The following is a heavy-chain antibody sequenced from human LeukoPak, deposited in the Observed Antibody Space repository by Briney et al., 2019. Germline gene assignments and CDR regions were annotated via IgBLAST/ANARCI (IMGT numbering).Heavy chain of an antibody. CDR1: GVSISSCY. J-gene: IGHJ5*02. V-gene: IGHV4-59*08. D-gene: IGHD3-22*01. CDR2: IYYSGST. CDR3: ARSPPYYYDSSGYYRNNWFDP. Sequence: SESLSLTCTVSGVSISSCYWSWIRQSPGKGLEWIGYIYYSGSTNYNPSLKSRVTISVDTSKNQFSLKLSSVTAADTAVYYCARSPPYYYDSSGYYRNNWFDPWGQGTLVTVSS.